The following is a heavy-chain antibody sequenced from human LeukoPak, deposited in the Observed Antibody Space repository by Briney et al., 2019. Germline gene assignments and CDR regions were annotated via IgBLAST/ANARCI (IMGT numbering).Heavy chain of an antibody. CDR3: AKGGSTANFDY. CDR2: ISWNGGSL. J-gene: IGHJ4*02. CDR1: GFTFDEYT. V-gene: IGHV3-9*01. D-gene: IGHD5-18*01. Sequence: GGSLRLSCAASGFTFDEYTMHWVRQAPGKGLEWVSGISWNGGSLGYADSAKGRFTVSRDDAKNCLYLQMNSLRPEDTAFYYCAKGGSTANFDYWGQGALVTVSS.